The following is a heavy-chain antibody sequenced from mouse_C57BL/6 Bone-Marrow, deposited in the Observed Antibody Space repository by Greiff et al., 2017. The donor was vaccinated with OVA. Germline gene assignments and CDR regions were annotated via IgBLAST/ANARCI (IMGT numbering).Heavy chain of an antibody. CDR3: ARHYYYGSSYENYAMDY. CDR2: IDPNSGGT. J-gene: IGHJ4*01. Sequence: VQLQQSGAELVKPGASVKLSCKASGYTFTSYWMHWVKQRPGRGLEWIGRIDPNSGGTKYNEKFKSKATLTVDKPSSTAYMQLSSLTSEDSAVYNCARHYYYGSSYENYAMDYWGQGTSVTVSS. V-gene: IGHV1-72*01. D-gene: IGHD1-1*01. CDR1: GYTFTSYW.